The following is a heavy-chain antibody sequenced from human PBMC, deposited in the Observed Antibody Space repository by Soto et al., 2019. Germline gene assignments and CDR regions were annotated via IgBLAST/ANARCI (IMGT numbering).Heavy chain of an antibody. V-gene: IGHV4-31*03. CDR3: ARERPASSTSLRVKWYNWFDP. D-gene: IGHD2-2*01. CDR1: GGSISSGGYY. CDR2: IYYSGST. Sequence: SETLSLTCTVSGGSISSGGYYWSWIRQHPGKGLEWIGYIYYSGSTYYNPSLKSRVTISVDTSKNQFSLKLSSVTAADTAVYYCARERPASSTSLRVKWYNWFDPWGQGTLVTVSS. J-gene: IGHJ5*02.